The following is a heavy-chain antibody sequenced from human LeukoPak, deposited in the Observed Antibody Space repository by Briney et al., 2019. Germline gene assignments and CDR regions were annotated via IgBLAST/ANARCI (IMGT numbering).Heavy chain of an antibody. Sequence: PGGSLRLSCAASGSTFRSFAMSWVRQAPGKGLEWVSGIIGSGRTTFYADSVKGRFTISRDNSKNTLYLQMNSLRAEDTAIYYCAKKEGDTYFSWYMDVWGKGTTVTVSS. J-gene: IGHJ6*03. D-gene: IGHD2-21*01. CDR1: GSTFRSFA. V-gene: IGHV3-23*01. CDR2: IIGSGRTT. CDR3: AKKEGDTYFSWYMDV.